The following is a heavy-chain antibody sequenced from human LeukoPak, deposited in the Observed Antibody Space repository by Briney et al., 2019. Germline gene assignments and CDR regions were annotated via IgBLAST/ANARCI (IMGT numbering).Heavy chain of an antibody. Sequence: GESLKISCKGSGYSFTNYWIGWVRQLPGKGLEWMGIIYPADSDTRYSPSFQGQVTISADKSINTAYLQWSSLKASDTAMYYCARPHLSGTAYHLDFWGQGTLVTVSS. CDR2: IYPADSDT. V-gene: IGHV5-51*01. CDR3: ARPHLSGTAYHLDF. J-gene: IGHJ4*02. D-gene: IGHD2-15*01. CDR1: GYSFTNYW.